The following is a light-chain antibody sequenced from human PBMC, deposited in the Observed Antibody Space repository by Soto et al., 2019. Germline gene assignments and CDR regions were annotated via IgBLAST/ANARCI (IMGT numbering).Light chain of an antibody. CDR2: QDT. J-gene: IGLJ2*01. Sequence: SYELTQPPSVSVSPGQTASITCSGHKLGDKYACWYQQKPGQSPVLIIYQDTKRPSGIPERFSGSNSGNTATLTISGTQAMDEADFYCHAWDSSTVVFGGGTKLTVL. CDR1: KLGDKY. CDR3: HAWDSSTVV. V-gene: IGLV3-1*01.